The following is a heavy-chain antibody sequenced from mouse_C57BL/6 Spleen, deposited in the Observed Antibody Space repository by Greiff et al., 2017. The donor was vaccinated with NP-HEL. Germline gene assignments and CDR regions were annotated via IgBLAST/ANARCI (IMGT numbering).Heavy chain of an antibody. CDR3: TRRDYLF. CDR2: IDPETGGP. Sequence: VQLQQSGAELVRPGASVTLSCKASGYTFTDYEMHWVKQTPVHGLEWIGAIDPETGGPAYNQKFKGKAILTADKSSSTAYMELRSLTSEDSAVYYCTRRDYLFWGQGTTLTVSS. J-gene: IGHJ2*01. D-gene: IGHD2-4*01. CDR1: GYTFTDYE. V-gene: IGHV1-15*01.